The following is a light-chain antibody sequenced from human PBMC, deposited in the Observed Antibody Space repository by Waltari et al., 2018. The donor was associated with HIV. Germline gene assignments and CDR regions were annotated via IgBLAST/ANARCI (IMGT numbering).Light chain of an antibody. J-gene: IGLJ3*02. Sequence: QSALTQPASVSGSPGQSITISCTGTSSDVGGYNLVSWYQQHPGKAPKLIIYEVTKRPSGVSNRFSASKSGNTASLTISGLQAEDEAHYHCGSYAGSSTLVFGGGTNVIVL. V-gene: IGLV2-23*02. CDR1: SSDVGGYNL. CDR3: GSYAGSSTLV. CDR2: EVT.